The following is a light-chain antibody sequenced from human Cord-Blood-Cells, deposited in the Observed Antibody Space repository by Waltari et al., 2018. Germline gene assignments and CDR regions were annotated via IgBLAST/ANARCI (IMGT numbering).Light chain of an antibody. V-gene: IGKV1-27*01. CDR1: PGISNY. CDR3: QKYNSALFT. Sequence: EIQMTKYSSSLSSAVGDRVTITRRASPGISNYLAWYQQKPGKVPKLLIYAASTLQSGVPSRFSGSGSGTDFTLTISSLQPEDVATYYCQKYNSALFTFGPGTKVDIK. CDR2: AAS. J-gene: IGKJ3*01.